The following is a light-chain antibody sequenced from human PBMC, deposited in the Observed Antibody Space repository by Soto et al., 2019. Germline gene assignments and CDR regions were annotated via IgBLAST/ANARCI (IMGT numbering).Light chain of an antibody. J-gene: IGKJ5*01. CDR2: AAS. Sequence: DIQMTQSPSSLSASVGDRVTITCRASQSISSYLNWYQQKPAKAPKLLIYAASSLQSGVPSRFSGSGSGTDFTLTISSLQPEDFATYYCQQSYSTPPITFGQGTRLEIK. V-gene: IGKV1-39*01. CDR3: QQSYSTPPIT. CDR1: QSISSY.